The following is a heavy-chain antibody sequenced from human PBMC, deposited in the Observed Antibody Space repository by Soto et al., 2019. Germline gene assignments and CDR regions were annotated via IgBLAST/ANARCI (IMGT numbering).Heavy chain of an antibody. J-gene: IGHJ5*02. Sequence: QVQLVQSGAEVKKPGSSVKVSCKASGGTFSSYAISWVRQAPGQGLEWMGGSIPIFGTANYAQKFQGRVTITADESTSTAYMELSSLRSEDTAVYYCARDRVVPAAISGNWFDPWGQGTLVTVSS. CDR3: ARDRVVPAAISGNWFDP. CDR2: SIPIFGTA. D-gene: IGHD2-2*01. V-gene: IGHV1-69*01. CDR1: GGTFSSYA.